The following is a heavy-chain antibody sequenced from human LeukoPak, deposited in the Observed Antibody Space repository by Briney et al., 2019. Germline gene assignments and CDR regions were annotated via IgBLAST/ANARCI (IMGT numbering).Heavy chain of an antibody. Sequence: GGPLRLSCVASGFPYSHYGMHWVRQAPGKGLECVAVIWSDGTDKYYADAVKGRFTISRDNSRNTLYLQMNSLRGEDTAVYFCARDAQRGFDYSNSLRYWGQGTLVTVSS. J-gene: IGHJ4*02. D-gene: IGHD4-11*01. V-gene: IGHV3-33*08. CDR2: IWSDGTDK. CDR3: ARDAQRGFDYSNSLRY. CDR1: GFPYSHYG.